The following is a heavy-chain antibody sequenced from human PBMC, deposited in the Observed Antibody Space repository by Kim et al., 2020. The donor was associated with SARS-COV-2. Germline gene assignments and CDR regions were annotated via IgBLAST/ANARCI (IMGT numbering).Heavy chain of an antibody. D-gene: IGHD2-15*01. CDR3: AKDHRRGDIVVVVASTH. J-gene: IGHJ4*02. V-gene: IGHV3-23*01. Sequence: VKGRFTISRDNSKTTLYLQMNSLRAEDTAVYYCAKDHRRGDIVVVVASTHWGQGTLVTVSS.